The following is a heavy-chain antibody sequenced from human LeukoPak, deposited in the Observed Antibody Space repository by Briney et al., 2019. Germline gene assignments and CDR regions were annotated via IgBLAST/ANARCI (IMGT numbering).Heavy chain of an antibody. J-gene: IGHJ6*02. D-gene: IGHD1-26*01. CDR1: GFTFSSYW. Sequence: GGSLRLSCAASGFTFSSYWMSWVRQAPGKGLEWVANIEQDGSEKYYVDSVKGRFTISRDNAKNSLYLQMNSLRAEDTAVYYCAREWVPDYYYYYGMDVWGQGTTVTVSS. CDR3: AREWVPDYYYYYGMDV. CDR2: IEQDGSEK. V-gene: IGHV3-7*01.